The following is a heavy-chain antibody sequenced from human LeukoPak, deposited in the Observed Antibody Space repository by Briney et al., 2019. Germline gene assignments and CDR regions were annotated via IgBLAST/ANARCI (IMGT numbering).Heavy chain of an antibody. Sequence: GGSLRLSCAASGFSFDDYGMSWVRPAPGGGLEWVSGINWNVGSTGFADSVKGPFTLSRDTAPNSLYIRINRLRATDTALYYCAGSYYDVWSGYYDYWGQGTLVTVSS. J-gene: IGHJ4*02. CDR1: GFSFDDYG. CDR2: INWNVGST. V-gene: IGHV3-20*04. D-gene: IGHD3-3*01. CDR3: AGSYYDVWSGYYDY.